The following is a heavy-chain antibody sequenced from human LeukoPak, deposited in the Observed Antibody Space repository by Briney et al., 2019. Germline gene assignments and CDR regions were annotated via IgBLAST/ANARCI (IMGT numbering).Heavy chain of an antibody. CDR3: ARSPTDSAAMDRGIIGPFDL. CDR1: GFTFSTYD. J-gene: IGHJ4*02. V-gene: IGHV3-13*01. Sequence: GGSLRLSCAASGFTFSTYDMHWVRQPTGKGLEWVSAIGTAGDTYYVDSVKGRFTISREDAENSLYLQMNSLGAGDTAVYYCARSPTDSAAMDRGIIGPFDLWGQGARVTVSS. D-gene: IGHD3-10*01. CDR2: IGTAGDT.